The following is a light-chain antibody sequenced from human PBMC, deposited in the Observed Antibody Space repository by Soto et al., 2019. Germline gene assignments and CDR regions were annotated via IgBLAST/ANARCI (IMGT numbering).Light chain of an antibody. V-gene: IGKV3-11*01. Sequence: SPPPLSLSPGDRATISCRTSQSVSNYLAWYQQKPGQAPRLLIYDASNRATGIPARFSGSGSGTDFTLTISSLEPEDFAVYYCQQRSNWPPITFGQGTRLEIK. CDR2: DAS. CDR1: QSVSNY. J-gene: IGKJ5*01. CDR3: QQRSNWPPIT.